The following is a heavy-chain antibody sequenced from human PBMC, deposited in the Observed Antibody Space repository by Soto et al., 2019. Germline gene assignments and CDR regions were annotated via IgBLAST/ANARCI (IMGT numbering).Heavy chain of an antibody. D-gene: IGHD1-26*01. V-gene: IGHV1-2*02. CDR3: AGSSGSCSYYGMDV. J-gene: IGHJ6*02. CDR2: INPKTGDT. CDR1: GYPLTDYY. Sequence: QVQLAQSGAEVKKPGASVTVSCKASGYPLTDYYIHWVRQAPGRGLEWMGWINPKTGDTYSAQNFPGRVNRTMDTSIDTGYMALSRLQSDDTSVYYCAGSSGSCSYYGMDVWGPWNTLTVAS.